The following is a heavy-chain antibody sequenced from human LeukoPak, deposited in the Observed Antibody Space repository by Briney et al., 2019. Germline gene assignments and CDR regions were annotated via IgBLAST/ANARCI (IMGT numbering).Heavy chain of an antibody. CDR1: RFTFSTYS. D-gene: IGHD4-17*01. Sequence: PGGSLRLSCAASRFTFSTYSMNWVRQAPGKGLEWVSFISRSSDYIYYADSVRGRFTISRDNAKNSLYLQMNSLGVEDTAVYYCARGTVRPVGFYYYYGMDVWGQGTTVTVSS. CDR3: ARGTVRPVGFYYYYGMDV. V-gene: IGHV3-21*01. CDR2: ISRSSDYI. J-gene: IGHJ6*02.